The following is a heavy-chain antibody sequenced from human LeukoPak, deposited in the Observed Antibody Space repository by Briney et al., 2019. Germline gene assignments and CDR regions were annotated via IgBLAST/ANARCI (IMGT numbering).Heavy chain of an antibody. D-gene: IGHD3-22*01. CDR3: ARDRGYYYDSSDYWFFDL. Sequence: SETLSLTCPVSGGSISSYYWSRIRQPAGKGLEWIGRIYTSGSTNYNPSLKSRVTMSVDTSKNQFSLKLSSVTAADTAVYYCARDRGYYYDSSDYWFFDLWGRGTLVTV. V-gene: IGHV4-4*07. J-gene: IGHJ2*01. CDR1: GGSISSYY. CDR2: IYTSGST.